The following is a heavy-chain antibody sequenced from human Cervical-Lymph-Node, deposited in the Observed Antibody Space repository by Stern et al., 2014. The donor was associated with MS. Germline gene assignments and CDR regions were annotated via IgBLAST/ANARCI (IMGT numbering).Heavy chain of an antibody. CDR3: ARWSVACDY. Sequence: MQLEQSGAELKKSGESLKISCKTSGYNFINYWIAWVRQVPGKGLEWIGIIYPGDSDIRYSPSFQGHVTMSVDRSITTAYLQWNSLKASDSGVYYCARWSVACDYWGQGALITVSS. CDR1: GYNFINYW. V-gene: IGHV5-51*03. CDR2: IYPGDSDI. J-gene: IGHJ4*02. D-gene: IGHD2-21*01.